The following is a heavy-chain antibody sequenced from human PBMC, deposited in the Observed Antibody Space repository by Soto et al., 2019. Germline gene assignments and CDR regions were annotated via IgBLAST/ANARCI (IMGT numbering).Heavy chain of an antibody. Sequence: PSETLSLTCADSGFSISSGYYWGWIRQPSGKGLEWIGAIYHSGSTYYNPSLKSRVTISLDMSKNHFSLKVNSVTAADTAMYFCAMEGWEPHWGQGTLVTVSS. V-gene: IGHV4-38-2*01. CDR3: AMEGWEPH. D-gene: IGHD1-26*01. J-gene: IGHJ4*02. CDR2: IYHSGST. CDR1: GFSISSGYY.